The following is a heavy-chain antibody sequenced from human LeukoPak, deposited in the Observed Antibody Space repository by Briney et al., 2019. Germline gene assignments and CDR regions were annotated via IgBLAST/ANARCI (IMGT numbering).Heavy chain of an antibody. Sequence: ASLKVSCKASGYTFTNYGISWVRQPPGQGLEWMAWISANNGETRYAQNLQGRLTMTTDTSTSTAYMELRSLRSDDTAVYYCARVPPSAHQLLSSDYWGQGTQVTVSS. D-gene: IGHD2-2*01. CDR2: ISANNGET. CDR1: GYTFTNYG. CDR3: ARVPPSAHQLLSSDY. J-gene: IGHJ4*02. V-gene: IGHV1-18*04.